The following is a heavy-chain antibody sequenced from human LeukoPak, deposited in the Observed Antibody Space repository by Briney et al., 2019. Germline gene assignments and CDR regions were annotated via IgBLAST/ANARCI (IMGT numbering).Heavy chain of an antibody. CDR3: ASGNDAFDI. J-gene: IGHJ3*02. Sequence: SCKASGYTFTSYAMHWVRQAPGKGLEWVSVIYSGGSTYYADSVKGRFTISRDNSKNTLYLQMNSLRAEDTAVYYCASGNDAFDIWGQGTMVTVSS. V-gene: IGHV3-53*01. CDR1: GYTFTSYA. D-gene: IGHD4-23*01. CDR2: IYSGGST.